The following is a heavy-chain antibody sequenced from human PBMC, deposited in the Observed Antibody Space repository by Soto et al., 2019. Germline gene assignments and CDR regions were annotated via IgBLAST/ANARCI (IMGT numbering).Heavy chain of an antibody. V-gene: IGHV4-31*03. CDR1: GGAISSGGYY. Sequence: PSETLSLTCNVSGGAISSGGYYWSWIRQHPWKGLEWIGYIYYSGSTYYNPSLKSRVTMSVDTSKNQFSLNLSSVTAADTAVYYCARVPDYSDSSGYYQYYFDYWGQGTLVPVSS. CDR2: IYYSGST. CDR3: ARVPDYSDSSGYYQYYFDY. J-gene: IGHJ4*02. D-gene: IGHD3-22*01.